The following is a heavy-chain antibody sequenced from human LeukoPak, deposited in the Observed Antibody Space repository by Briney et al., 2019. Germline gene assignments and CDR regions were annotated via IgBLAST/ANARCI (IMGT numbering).Heavy chain of an antibody. CDR2: IRYDGNNK. V-gene: IGHV3-30*02. CDR3: AKDTGDYYDTSGNYYAGWFDP. Sequence: GGSLRLSCEASGFSFSSFGLHWVRQAPGKGLEWVAFIRYDGNNKYFADSVKGQFSISRDNSKNTVYLQMNSLRPEDTAVYHCAKDTGDYYDTSGNYYAGWFDPWGQGTLVTVSS. CDR1: GFSFSSFG. J-gene: IGHJ5*02. D-gene: IGHD3-22*01.